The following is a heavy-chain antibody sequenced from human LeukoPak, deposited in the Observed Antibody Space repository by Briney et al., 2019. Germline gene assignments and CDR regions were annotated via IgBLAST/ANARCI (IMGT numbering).Heavy chain of an antibody. CDR2: IYPGDSDT. V-gene: IGHV5-51*01. J-gene: IGHJ4*02. D-gene: IGHD2-15*01. Sequence: GESLKISCQVSGDSFTSYWIGWVRQMPGKGLEWMGIIYPGDSDTRYSPSFQGQVTISADKSISTAYLQWSSLKASDTAMYYCARHEAALAAIDYWGQGTLVTVSS. CDR1: GDSFTSYW. CDR3: ARHEAALAAIDY.